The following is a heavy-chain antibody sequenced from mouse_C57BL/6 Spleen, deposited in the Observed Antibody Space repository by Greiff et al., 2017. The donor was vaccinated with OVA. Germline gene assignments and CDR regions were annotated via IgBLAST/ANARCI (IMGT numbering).Heavy chain of an antibody. CDR1: GYTFTSYW. V-gene: IGHV1-52*01. CDR3: ARGDYYGSSYIAY. J-gene: IGHJ3*01. D-gene: IGHD1-1*01. Sequence: VQLKQPGAELVRPGSSVKLSCKASGYTFTSYWMHWVKQRPIQGLEWIGNIDPSDSETHYNQKFKDKATLTVDKSSSTAYMQLSSLTSEDSAVYYCARGDYYGSSYIAYWGQGTLVTVSA. CDR2: IDPSDSET.